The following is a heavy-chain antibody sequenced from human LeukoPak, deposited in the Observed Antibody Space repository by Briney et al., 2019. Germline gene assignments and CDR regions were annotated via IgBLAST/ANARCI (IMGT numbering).Heavy chain of an antibody. V-gene: IGHV1-2*02. CDR3: ARGRGTTMVRGVITHYFDI. CDR2: IYPNSGGT. CDR1: GYTFTAHY. Sequence: ASVKVSCRTSGYTFTAHYIHWVRQAPGQGLEWMGWIYPNSGGTNYAQKFQGSVTMTGDTSINTAFMELSRLTSDDTATYYCARGRGTTMVRGVITHYFDIWGRGSLVTVSS. J-gene: IGHJ2*01. D-gene: IGHD3-10*01.